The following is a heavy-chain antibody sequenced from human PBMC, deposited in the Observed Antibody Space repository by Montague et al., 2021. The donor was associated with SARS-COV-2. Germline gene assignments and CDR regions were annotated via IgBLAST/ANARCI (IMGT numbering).Heavy chain of an antibody. CDR2: INHRGTS. CDR1: GGSFSDYF. Sequence: SEILSLTCAVYGGSFSDYFWTWIRQPPGEGLEWIGEINHRGTSNYNPSLKSRVSISVDTSKNQFSLYLGSVTAADTAVYYCARGRQHFNMIVVVMTGGEYYFDYWGQGTLVTVSS. CDR3: ARGRQHFNMIVVVMTGGEYYFDY. J-gene: IGHJ4*02. D-gene: IGHD3-22*01. V-gene: IGHV4-34*01.